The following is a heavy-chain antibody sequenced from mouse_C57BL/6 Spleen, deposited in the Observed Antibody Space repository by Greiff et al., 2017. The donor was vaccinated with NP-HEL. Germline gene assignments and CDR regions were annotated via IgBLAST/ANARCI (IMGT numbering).Heavy chain of an antibody. CDR1: GFTFSSYA. J-gene: IGHJ2*01. CDR2: ISSGGDYI. Sequence: EVKLVESGEGLVKPGGSLKLSCAASGFTFSSYAMSWVRQTPEKRLEWVAYISSGGDYIYYAATVKGRFTISRDNARNTLYLQMSSLKSEETAMDYCTRDGEHYYGSGNDYWGQGTTLTVSS. CDR3: TRDGEHYYGSGNDY. D-gene: IGHD1-1*01. V-gene: IGHV5-9-1*02.